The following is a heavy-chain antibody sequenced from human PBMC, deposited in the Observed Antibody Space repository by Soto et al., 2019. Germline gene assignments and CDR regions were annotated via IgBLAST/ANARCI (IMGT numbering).Heavy chain of an antibody. V-gene: IGHV3-74*01. J-gene: IGHJ4*02. Sequence: PGGSLRLSCAASGFTFSNYAMSWVRQAPGKGLVWVSRINSDGSSTNYADSVKGRFTISRDNAKNTLYLQMNSLGAEDTAVYYCAIDLTGSVFDYWGQGTLVTVSS. CDR3: AIDLTGSVFDY. CDR2: INSDGSST. D-gene: IGHD7-27*01. CDR1: GFTFSNYA.